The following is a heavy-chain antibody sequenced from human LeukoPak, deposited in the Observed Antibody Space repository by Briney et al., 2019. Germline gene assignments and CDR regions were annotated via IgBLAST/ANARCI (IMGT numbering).Heavy chain of an antibody. V-gene: IGHV3-30-3*01. J-gene: IGHJ4*02. CDR1: GFTFSSYA. CDR3: ARDFGDVLLWFGELQPPDY. D-gene: IGHD3-10*01. CDR2: IPYDGSNK. Sequence: PGGSLRLSCAASGFTFSSYAMHWVRQAPGKGLEWVAVIPYDGSNKYYADSVKGRFTISRDNSKNTLYLQMNSLRAEDTAVYYCARDFGDVLLWFGELQPPDYWGQGTLVTVSS.